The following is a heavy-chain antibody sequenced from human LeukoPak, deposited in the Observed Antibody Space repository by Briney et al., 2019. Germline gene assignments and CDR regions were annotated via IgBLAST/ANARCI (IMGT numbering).Heavy chain of an antibody. CDR3: ARASSDFGELFP. J-gene: IGHJ5*02. Sequence: VASVKVSCKASGYTFTSYYMHWVRQAPGQGLEWMGIINPSSGSTSYTQKFQGRVTMTRDTSTSTVYMDLSRVRSEDTAVYYCARASSDFGELFPWGQGTLVTVSS. CDR2: INPSSGST. D-gene: IGHD3-10*01. CDR1: GYTFTSYY. V-gene: IGHV1-46*01.